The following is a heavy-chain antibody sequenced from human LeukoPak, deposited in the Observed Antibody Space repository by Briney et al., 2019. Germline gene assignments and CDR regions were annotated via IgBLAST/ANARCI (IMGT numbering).Heavy chain of an antibody. CDR3: ARDLEYSYAPI. J-gene: IGHJ4*02. CDR2: ISSSSSYI. D-gene: IGHD5-18*01. CDR1: GSPSVAIA. Sequence: GGPLGPSFQAPGSPSVAIAWNGAARAPGKGLGGSSSISSSSSYIYYADSVKGRFTISRDNAKNSLYLQMNSLRAEDTAVYYCARDLEYSYAPIWGQGTLVTVSS. V-gene: IGHV3-21*01.